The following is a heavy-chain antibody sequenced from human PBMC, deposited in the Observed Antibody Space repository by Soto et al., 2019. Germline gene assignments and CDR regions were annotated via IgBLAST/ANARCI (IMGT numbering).Heavy chain of an antibody. J-gene: IGHJ5*02. Sequence: SETLSLTCTVSGGSISSGGYYWSCIRQHPEKGLEWIGYIYYSGSTNHNPSLKSRVTISVDTSKNQFSLKLSSVTAADTAVYYCARAKAPLYSSSWYWFDPWGQGTLVTVSS. D-gene: IGHD6-13*01. V-gene: IGHV4-61*08. CDR1: GGSISSGGYY. CDR2: IYYSGST. CDR3: ARAKAPLYSSSWYWFDP.